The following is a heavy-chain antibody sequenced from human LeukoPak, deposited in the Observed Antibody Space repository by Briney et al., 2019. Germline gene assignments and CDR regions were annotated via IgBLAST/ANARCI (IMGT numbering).Heavy chain of an antibody. CDR3: ARDSDAGGFDY. Sequence: GGSLRLSRAASGFTFSSYDMNWVRQAPGKGLEWVSYISSSGSNKYYADSVKGRFTISRDNAKNSLYLQMNSLRAEDTAVYYCARDSDAGGFDYWGQGTLVTVSS. CDR1: GFTFSSYD. CDR2: ISSSGSNK. V-gene: IGHV3-48*03. J-gene: IGHJ4*02. D-gene: IGHD1-1*01.